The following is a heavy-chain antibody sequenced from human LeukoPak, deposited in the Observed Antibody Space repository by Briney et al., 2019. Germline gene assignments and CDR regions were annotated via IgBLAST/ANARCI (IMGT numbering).Heavy chain of an antibody. D-gene: IGHD3-9*01. J-gene: IGHJ5*02. CDR1: GGSIGRYY. Sequence: PSETLSLTCTVSGGSIGRYYWTWLRQPAGKGLEWVGRMYPGGSTNYNPSLKSPVTMSVDIPKNQFSLKLTSVTAADTAVYYCARSWDYDILTGYLNWLDPWGQGTLVTVSS. V-gene: IGHV4-4*07. CDR3: ARSWDYDILTGYLNWLDP. CDR2: MYPGGST.